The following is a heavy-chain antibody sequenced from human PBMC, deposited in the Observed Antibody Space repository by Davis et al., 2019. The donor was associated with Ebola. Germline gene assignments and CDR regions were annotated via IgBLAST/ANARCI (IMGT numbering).Heavy chain of an antibody. J-gene: IGHJ3*02. CDR1: GGTFSSYA. V-gene: IGHV1-69*13. D-gene: IGHD1-26*01. CDR2: IIPIFGTA. CDR3: ARYSGSYRDAFDI. Sequence: SVKVSCKASGGTFSSYAISWVRQAPGQGLEWMGGIIPIFGTANYAQKFQGRVTITADESTSTAYMELSSLRSEDTAVYYCARYSGSYRDAFDIWGQGTMVTVSS.